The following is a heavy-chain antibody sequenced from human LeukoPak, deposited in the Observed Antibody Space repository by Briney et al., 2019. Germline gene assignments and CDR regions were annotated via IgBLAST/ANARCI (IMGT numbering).Heavy chain of an antibody. J-gene: IGHJ6*02. Sequence: GGSLRLSCAASGFTFSQYSMNWVRQAPGKGLEWVSYISSSSGTIYYADPVKGRFTISRDNAKNSLNLQMHSLRVEDTAVYYCARAQGYYYYGMDVWGQGTTVTVSS. CDR1: GFTFSQYS. CDR2: ISSSSGTI. CDR3: ARAQGYYYYGMDV. V-gene: IGHV3-48*01.